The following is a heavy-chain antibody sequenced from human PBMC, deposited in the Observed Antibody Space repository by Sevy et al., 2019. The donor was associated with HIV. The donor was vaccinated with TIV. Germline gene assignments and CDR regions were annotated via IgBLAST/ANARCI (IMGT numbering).Heavy chain of an antibody. CDR3: AREGCTKPHDY. D-gene: IGHD2-8*01. CDR1: GFTFSKYS. Sequence: GGFLRLSCAASGFTFSKYSMSWVRQPPGKGLEWVSTLFFGCGEINYADSVKGRFTISRDNSKSSVYLQMNNLRPEDTAVYYCAREGCTKPHDYWGQGTLVTVSS. CDR2: LFFGCGEI. J-gene: IGHJ4*02. V-gene: IGHV3-23*01.